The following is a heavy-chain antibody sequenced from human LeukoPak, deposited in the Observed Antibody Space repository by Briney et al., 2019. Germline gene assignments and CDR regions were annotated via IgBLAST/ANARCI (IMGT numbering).Heavy chain of an antibody. CDR2: IYYSGST. D-gene: IGHD5-12*01. CDR1: GGSISSYY. Sequence: SETLSLTCTVSGGSISSYYWSWIRQPPGKGLEWIGYIYYSGSTNYNPSLKSRVTMSVDTSKNQFSLKLSSVTAADTAVYYCATTLYSGYDSVAFDYWGQGTLVAVSS. J-gene: IGHJ4*02. CDR3: ATTLYSGYDSVAFDY. V-gene: IGHV4-59*12.